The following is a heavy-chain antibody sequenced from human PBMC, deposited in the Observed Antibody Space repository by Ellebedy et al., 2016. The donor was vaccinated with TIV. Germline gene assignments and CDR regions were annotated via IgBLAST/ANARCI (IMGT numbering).Heavy chain of an antibody. D-gene: IGHD3-10*01. J-gene: IGHJ4*02. CDR2: FSPGGGVT. V-gene: IGHV1-46*02. CDR3: AVARGIRGVF. Sequence: AASVKVSCKTSGYTFNAYNIHWVRQAPGQGFEWLGIFSPGGGVTTYAQKLQGRVTMTSDTSTSTVYMELTSLRSDAPAVYFCAVARGIRGVFWGQGTLVTVSS. CDR1: GYTFNAYN.